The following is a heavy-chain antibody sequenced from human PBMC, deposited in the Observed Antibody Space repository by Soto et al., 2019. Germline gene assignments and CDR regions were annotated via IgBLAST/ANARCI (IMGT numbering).Heavy chain of an antibody. J-gene: IGHJ5*02. V-gene: IGHV3-30-3*01. CDR2: ISYDGSNK. CDR3: ARSDVVVAATFDP. Sequence: PGGSLRLSCAASGFTFSSYAMHWVRQAPGKGLEWVAVISYDGSNKYYADSVKGRFTISRDNSKNTLYLQMNSLRAEDTAVYYCARSDVVVAATFDPWGQGTLVTVSS. CDR1: GFTFSSYA. D-gene: IGHD2-15*01.